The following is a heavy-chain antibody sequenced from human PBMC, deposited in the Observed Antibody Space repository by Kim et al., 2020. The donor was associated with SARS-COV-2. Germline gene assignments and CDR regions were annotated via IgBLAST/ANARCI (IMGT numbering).Heavy chain of an antibody. CDR2: ISAYNGNT. V-gene: IGHV1-18*04. CDR1: GYTFTSYG. J-gene: IGHJ2*01. CDR3: ARVCIAAAGTRWYFDL. Sequence: ASVKVSCKASGYTFTSYGISWVRQAPGQGLEWMGWISAYNGNTNYAQKLQGRVIMTTDTSTSTAYMELSSLRSDATAVYYCARVCIAAAGTRWYFDLWGRGTLVTVSS. D-gene: IGHD6-13*01.